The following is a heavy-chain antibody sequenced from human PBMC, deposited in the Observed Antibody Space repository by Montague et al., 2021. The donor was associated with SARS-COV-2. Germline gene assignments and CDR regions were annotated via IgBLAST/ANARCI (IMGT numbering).Heavy chain of an antibody. V-gene: IGHV4-59*08. CDR3: ATSAYGLDSVAFDY. Sequence: ETLSLTCTVSGGSISSYFWSGIRRPPGKGLEWIGYIYYSGSTNYNPSLKSRVTISVDTSKNQFSLKLSSVTAADTAVYHCATSAYGLDSVAFDYWGQGTLVTVSS. CDR2: IYYSGST. J-gene: IGHJ4*02. CDR1: GGSISSYF. D-gene: IGHD4-17*01.